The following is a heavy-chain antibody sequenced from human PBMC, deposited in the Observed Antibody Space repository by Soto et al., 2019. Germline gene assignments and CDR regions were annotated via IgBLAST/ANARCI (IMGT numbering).Heavy chain of an antibody. CDR2: INPGDGST. D-gene: IGHD2-21*01. J-gene: IGHJ4*02. V-gene: IGHV1-46*01. CDR1: GYGFSNYY. CDR3: ARESDGIGEVGKNFDN. Sequence: QVQLVQSGAEVKEPGASVKVSCKASGYGFSNYYIHWVRQAPGQGLEWMGTINPGDGSTRYAPKFQGRAIVTRDTSTSTVYMELSSLRFDDAAVYYCARESDGIGEVGKNFDNWGQGTLVTVSS.